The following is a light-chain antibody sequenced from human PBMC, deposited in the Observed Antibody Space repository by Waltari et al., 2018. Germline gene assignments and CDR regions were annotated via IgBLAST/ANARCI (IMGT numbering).Light chain of an antibody. V-gene: IGLV2-14*01. CDR3: SSYTTSSPYV. Sequence: QSALTQPASVSGSPGPSITISCPGPSSDVRGYPYPPWYQQLPGKAPKLMIYEVSNRPSGISNRFSGSKSGNTASLTISGLQAEDEADYYCSSYTTSSPYVFGTGTKLTVL. CDR1: SSDVRGYPY. J-gene: IGLJ1*01. CDR2: EVS.